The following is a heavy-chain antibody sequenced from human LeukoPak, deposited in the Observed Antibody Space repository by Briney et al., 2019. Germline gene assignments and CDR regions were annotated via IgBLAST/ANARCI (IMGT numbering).Heavy chain of an antibody. CDR3: ATDLDYGGNSGSN. CDR2: ISAGNGNT. D-gene: IGHD4-23*01. CDR1: GYTFTSYA. J-gene: IGHJ4*02. V-gene: IGHV1-3*01. Sequence: ASVKVSCKASGYTFTSYAIHWVRQAPGQRLEWMGWISAGNGNTKYSQNFQGRVTFISNTSATTAFMELSSLRSEDTAVYYCATDLDYGGNSGSNWGQGTLVTVSS.